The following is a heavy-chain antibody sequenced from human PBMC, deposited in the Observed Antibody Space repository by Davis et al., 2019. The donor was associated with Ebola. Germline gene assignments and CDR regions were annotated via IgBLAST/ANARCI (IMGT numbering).Heavy chain of an antibody. V-gene: IGHV6-1*01. CDR2: TYYRSKWYS. CDR3: ARHQNVWYYFDY. Sequence: SQIPSLTCSISGDSVSSNSAAWNWIRQSPSRGLEWLGRTYYRSKWYSDYAVSVQSRITINPDTSKNQFSLHLNSVTPEDTAVYFCARHQNVWYYFDYWGQGTLVTVSS. CDR1: GDSVSSNSAA. D-gene: IGHD2-8*02. J-gene: IGHJ4*02.